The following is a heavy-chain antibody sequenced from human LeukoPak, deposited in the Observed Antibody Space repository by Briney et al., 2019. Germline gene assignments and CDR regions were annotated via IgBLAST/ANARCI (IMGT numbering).Heavy chain of an antibody. V-gene: IGHV1-69*13. CDR2: IIPIFGTA. Sequence: ASVKVSCKASGGTFSSYAISWVRQAPGQGLEWMGGIIPIFGTANYAQKFQGRVTITADGSTSTAYMELSSLRSEDTAVYYCASGPLGGYYGSGSYFFDYWGQGTLVTVSS. D-gene: IGHD3-10*01. CDR3: ASGPLGGYYGSGSYFFDY. CDR1: GGTFSSYA. J-gene: IGHJ4*02.